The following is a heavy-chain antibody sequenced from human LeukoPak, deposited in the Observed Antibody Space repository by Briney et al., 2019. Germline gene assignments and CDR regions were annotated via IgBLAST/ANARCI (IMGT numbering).Heavy chain of an antibody. J-gene: IGHJ3*02. CDR1: GFTFDDYA. Sequence: PGGSLRLSCAASGFTFDDYAMHWVRQAPGKGLEWVSLISGDGCSTYYADSVKGRFTISRDNSNNSLYLQMNSLRTEDTALYYCAKDVAVAGTGAFDIWGQGTMVTVSS. CDR2: ISGDGCST. D-gene: IGHD6-19*01. V-gene: IGHV3-43*02. CDR3: AKDVAVAGTGAFDI.